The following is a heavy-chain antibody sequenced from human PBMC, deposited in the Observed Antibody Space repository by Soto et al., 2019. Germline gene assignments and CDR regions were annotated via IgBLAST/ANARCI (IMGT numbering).Heavy chain of an antibody. CDR1: GGSVSSGGFY. CDR3: ARQTSAWGFDV. CDR2: VYHGGFT. V-gene: IGHV4-61*08. D-gene: IGHD7-27*01. Sequence: QVELKESGPGLVKPSETLSLTCTVSGGSVSSGGFYYHWIRQPPGKGLEWIGYVYHGGFTNYSPSLKSRLTISVDTSATRISLKLASVTSVDTAVYYCARQTSAWGFDVWGQGTTVTVSS. J-gene: IGHJ6*02.